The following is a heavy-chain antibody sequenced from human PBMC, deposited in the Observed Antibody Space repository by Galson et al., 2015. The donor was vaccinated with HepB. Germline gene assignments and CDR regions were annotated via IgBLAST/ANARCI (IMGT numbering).Heavy chain of an antibody. J-gene: IGHJ4*02. D-gene: IGHD1-7*01. Sequence: SLRLSCAASGFSFSRYEMRWVRQAPGKGLEWVAVISYDGNNKHYADSVKGRFTISRGNSKNTLSLQMNSLRTEDTAIYYCAREGWHPNYSFDYWGQGTLVTVSS. V-gene: IGHV3-30-3*01. CDR3: AREGWHPNYSFDY. CDR1: GFSFSRYE. CDR2: ISYDGNNK.